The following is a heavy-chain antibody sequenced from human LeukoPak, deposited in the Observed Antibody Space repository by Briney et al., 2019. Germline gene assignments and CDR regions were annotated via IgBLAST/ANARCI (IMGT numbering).Heavy chain of an antibody. V-gene: IGHV1-2*02. CDR3: ARELYYDILTGYSNWFDP. CDR1: GYTFTGYY. D-gene: IGHD3-9*01. J-gene: IGHJ5*02. Sequence: ASVTVSCKASGYTFTGYYMHWVRQPPGQGLEWMGWINPNSGGTNYAQKFQGRVTMTRDTSISTAYMELSRLRSDDTAVYYCARELYYDILTGYSNWFDPWGQGTLVTVSS. CDR2: INPNSGGT.